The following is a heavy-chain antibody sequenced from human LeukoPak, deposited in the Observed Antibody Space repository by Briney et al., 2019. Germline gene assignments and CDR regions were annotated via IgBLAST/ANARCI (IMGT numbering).Heavy chain of an antibody. Sequence: GGSQRLSCAASGSASGFSFSSYEMNWVRQAPGKGLEWVAYIGFGGIIYYEDSVKGRFTISRDNARNSLSLQMNSLRVEDTAVYYCAGHTITAMYWGQGTQVTVSS. CDR3: AGHTITAMY. D-gene: IGHD5-24*01. J-gene: IGHJ4*02. CDR1: GFSFSSYE. V-gene: IGHV3-48*03. CDR2: IGFGGII.